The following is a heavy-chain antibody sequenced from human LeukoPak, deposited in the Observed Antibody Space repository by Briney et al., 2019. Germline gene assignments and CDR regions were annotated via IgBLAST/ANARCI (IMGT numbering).Heavy chain of an antibody. J-gene: IGHJ4*02. Sequence: SGPTLVKPTQTLTLTCTFSGFSLSTSGVGVGWIRQPPGKALEWLALIYWNDDKRYSPSLKSRLTITKDTSKNQVVLTMTNMDPVDTATYYCAHTYVWGSYRYHRPPFDYWGQGTLVTVSS. V-gene: IGHV2-5*01. CDR3: AHTYVWGSYRYHRPPFDY. CDR2: IYWNDDK. CDR1: GFSLSTSGVG. D-gene: IGHD3-16*02.